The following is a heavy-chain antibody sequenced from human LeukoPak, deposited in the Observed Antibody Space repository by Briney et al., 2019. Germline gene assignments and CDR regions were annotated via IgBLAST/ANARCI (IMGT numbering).Heavy chain of an antibody. V-gene: IGHV3-23*01. J-gene: IGHJ5*02. D-gene: IGHD3-3*01. CDR2: IGSSGSNT. Sequence: GGSLRLSCAASGFTFRNYAMSWVRQAPGKGLEWVSAIGSSGSNTYYADSVKGRFTISRDNSKDTLYLQMNSLRAEDTAVYYCAKDWRWFDPWGQGTLVTVSS. CDR3: AKDWRWFDP. CDR1: GFTFRNYA.